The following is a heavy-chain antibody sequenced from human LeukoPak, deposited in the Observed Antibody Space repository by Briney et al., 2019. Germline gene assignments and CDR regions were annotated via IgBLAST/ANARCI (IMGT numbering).Heavy chain of an antibody. Sequence: GGSLRLSCAPSGFTFSSFNMNWVRQAPGEGREWVSYISGSSSNTYHADSVKGRFTISRDNAKYSLYLQMKSLRVYDTALYYCARDPPVTTPPDTFDIWGQETMVTASS. D-gene: IGHD4-17*01. CDR1: GFTFSSFN. J-gene: IGHJ3*02. CDR3: ARDPPVTTPPDTFDI. V-gene: IGHV3-48*01. CDR2: ISGSSSNT.